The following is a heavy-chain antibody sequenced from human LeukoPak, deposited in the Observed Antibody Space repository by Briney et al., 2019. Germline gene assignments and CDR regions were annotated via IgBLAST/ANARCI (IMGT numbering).Heavy chain of an antibody. CDR2: IYTSGST. J-gene: IGHJ4*02. CDR3: ARDSPGYSSGWYYFDY. D-gene: IGHD6-19*01. Sequence: PSETLSLTCTVSGGSISGYYWSWIRQPAGKGLEWIGRIYTSGSTNYNPPLKSRVTMSVDTSKNQFSLKLSSVTAADTAVYYCARDSPGYSSGWYYFDYWGQGTLVTVSS. V-gene: IGHV4-4*07. CDR1: GGSISGYY.